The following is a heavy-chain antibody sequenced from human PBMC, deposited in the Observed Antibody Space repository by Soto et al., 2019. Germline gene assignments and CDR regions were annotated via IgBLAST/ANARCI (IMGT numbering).Heavy chain of an antibody. CDR1: GFPFSSYG. V-gene: IGHV3-30*18. J-gene: IGHJ4*02. Sequence: SLSLSCAASGFPFSSYGMHWVRQAPGKGLEWVAVISYDGSNKYYADSVKGRFTISRDNSKNTLYLQMNSLRAEDTAVYYCAKDVFPGATANPFDYWGQGTLVTVSS. D-gene: IGHD1-26*01. CDR2: ISYDGSNK. CDR3: AKDVFPGATANPFDY.